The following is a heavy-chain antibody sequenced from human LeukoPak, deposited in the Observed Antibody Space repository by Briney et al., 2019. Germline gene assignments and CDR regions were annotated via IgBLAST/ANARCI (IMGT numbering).Heavy chain of an antibody. Sequence: GGSLRLSCAASGFTFSSYWMSWVRQAPGKGLEWVASIKQDGSEKYYVDSLKGLFTISRDNAKNSLYLQMNSLRAVDTAVYFCARVYCSGSGRFTVFDYWGQGALVTVSS. CDR1: GFTFSSYW. CDR3: ARVYCSGSGRFTVFDY. J-gene: IGHJ4*02. D-gene: IGHD2-15*01. CDR2: IKQDGSEK. V-gene: IGHV3-7*01.